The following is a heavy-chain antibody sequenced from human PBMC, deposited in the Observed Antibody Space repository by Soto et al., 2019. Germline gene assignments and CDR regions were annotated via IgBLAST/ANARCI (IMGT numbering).Heavy chain of an antibody. Sequence: EVQLLESGGGLVQPGGSLRLSCAASGFTFSSYAMSWVRQAPGKGLEWGSALSGSGGSTSYADSVKGRSTFSRDNSKKTLYLQMHSVRDEDTAVYYCAKDRVDSGYDYRDYYGMDVWGQGTTVTVSS. J-gene: IGHJ6*02. D-gene: IGHD5-12*01. CDR3: AKDRVDSGYDYRDYYGMDV. V-gene: IGHV3-23*01. CDR2: LSGSGGST. CDR1: GFTFSSYA.